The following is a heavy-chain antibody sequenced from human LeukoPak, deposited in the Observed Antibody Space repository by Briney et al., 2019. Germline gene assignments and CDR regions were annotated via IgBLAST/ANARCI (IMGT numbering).Heavy chain of an antibody. J-gene: IGHJ5*02. Sequence: PGGSLRLSCAASGFTFDDYAMHWVRQAPGKGLEWVSGISWNSGSIGYADSVKGRFTISRDNAKNSLYLQMNSLRAEDTALYYCAKDKDYDILTGYYRYNWFDPWGQGTLVTVSS. CDR1: GFTFDDYA. V-gene: IGHV3-9*01. D-gene: IGHD3-9*01. CDR2: ISWNSGSI. CDR3: AKDKDYDILTGYYRYNWFDP.